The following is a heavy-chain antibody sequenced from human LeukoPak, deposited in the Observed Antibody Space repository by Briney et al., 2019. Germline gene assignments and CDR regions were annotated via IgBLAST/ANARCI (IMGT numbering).Heavy chain of an antibody. D-gene: IGHD1-20*01. CDR3: ARRITGTTSDSFDY. V-gene: IGHV4-59*08. CDR1: GGSVSDYY. J-gene: IGHJ4*02. CDR2: IYHTGST. Sequence: SETLSLTCTISGGSVSDYYWSWIRQSPGKGLEWIGYIYHTGSTSYSPSLKSRVTISADTSQNQFSLKLSSVTAADTAVYYCARRITGTTSDSFDYWGQGTLVTVSS.